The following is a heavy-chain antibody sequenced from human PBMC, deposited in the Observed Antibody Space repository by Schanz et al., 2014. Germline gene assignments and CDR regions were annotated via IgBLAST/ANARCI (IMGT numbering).Heavy chain of an antibody. CDR1: RIIFGTYS. Sequence: VQLVESGGGVVQLGRSLRLSCTASRIIFGTYSMNWIRQTPKGLEWVSSINSRSNFIYYADSVKGRFTISRDNAKNSLYLQMNSLRAEDTAVYYCAGAVATIRADSFDIWGQGTMVAVSS. D-gene: IGHD5-12*01. CDR3: AGAVATIRADSFDI. V-gene: IGHV3-21*01. CDR2: INSRSNFI. J-gene: IGHJ3*02.